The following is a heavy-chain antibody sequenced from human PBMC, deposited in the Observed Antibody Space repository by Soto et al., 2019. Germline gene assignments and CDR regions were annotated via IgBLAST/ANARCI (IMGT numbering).Heavy chain of an antibody. CDR2: IIPIFGTA. D-gene: IGHD5-18*01. V-gene: IGHV1-69*06. J-gene: IGHJ6*02. CDR3: ARDWWSYGRYYYYGMDV. CDR1: GGTFSSYA. Sequence: SVKVSCKASGGTFSSYAISWVRQAPGQGLEWMGGIIPIFGTANYAQKFQGRVTITADKSTSTAYMELSSLRSDDTAVYYCARDWWSYGRYYYYGMDVWGQGTTVTVSS.